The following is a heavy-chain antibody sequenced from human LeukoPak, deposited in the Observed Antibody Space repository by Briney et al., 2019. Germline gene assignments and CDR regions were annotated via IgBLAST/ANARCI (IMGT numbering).Heavy chain of an antibody. Sequence: ASVKVSCKASGYTFTAYFIHWVRQAPRQGLEWMGWINPNSGATNYAQKFQGRVTMTSDTSISTAYMELSRLRSDDTAVYYCARYYGSGSYYLDYWGQGTLVTVSS. J-gene: IGHJ4*02. V-gene: IGHV1-2*02. D-gene: IGHD3-10*01. CDR1: GYTFTAYF. CDR3: ARYYGSGSYYLDY. CDR2: INPNSGAT.